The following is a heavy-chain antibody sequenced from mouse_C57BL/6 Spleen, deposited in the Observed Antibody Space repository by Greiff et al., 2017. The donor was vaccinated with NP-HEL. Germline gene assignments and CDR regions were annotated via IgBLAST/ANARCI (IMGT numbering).Heavy chain of an antibody. CDR2: ISNLAYSI. J-gene: IGHJ2*01. V-gene: IGHV5-15*01. D-gene: IGHD1-1*01. CDR3: ARGDYYGSLDY. CDR1: GFTFSDYG. Sequence: EVKLMESGGGLVQPGGSLKLSCAASGFTFSDYGMAWVRQAPRKGPEWVAFISNLAYSIYYADTVTGRFTISRENAKNTLYLEMSSLRSEDTAMYYCARGDYYGSLDYWGQGTTLTVSS.